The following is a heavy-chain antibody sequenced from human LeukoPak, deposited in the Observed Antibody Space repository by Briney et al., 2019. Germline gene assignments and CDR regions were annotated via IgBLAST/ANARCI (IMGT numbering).Heavy chain of an antibody. Sequence: GGSLRLSCAASGFTFSSYGMSWVRQAPGKGVEWVSSISSSSSYIYYADSVKGRFTISRDNAKNSLYLQMNSLRAEDTAVYYCARGRGSSGWYWRSGGIYFDYWGQGTLVTVSS. V-gene: IGHV3-21*01. CDR1: GFTFSSYG. CDR3: ARGRGSSGWYWRSGGIYFDY. J-gene: IGHJ4*02. D-gene: IGHD6-19*01. CDR2: ISSSSSYI.